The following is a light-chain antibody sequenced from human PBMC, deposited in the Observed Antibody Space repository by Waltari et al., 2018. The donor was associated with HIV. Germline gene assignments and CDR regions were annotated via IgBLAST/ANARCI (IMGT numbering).Light chain of an antibody. Sequence: SYVLTQPPSLSVAPGQTVTIPCGGDNIANRNVNWYSQRPGQAPVLVVFDDTDRPSGIPERLSASDSGNAATLTRSRVEAGDEADYYCQVWDSGRDEYVFGPGTRVTVL. CDR2: DDT. CDR1: NIANRN. J-gene: IGLJ1*01. V-gene: IGLV3-21*02. CDR3: QVWDSGRDEYV.